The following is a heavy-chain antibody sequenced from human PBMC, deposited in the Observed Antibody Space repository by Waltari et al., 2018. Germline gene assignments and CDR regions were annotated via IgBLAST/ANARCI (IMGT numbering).Heavy chain of an antibody. Sequence: QVQLQESGPGLVKPSETLSLTCTVSGGSISSYYWSWIRQPAGKGLEWIGRIYTSGSTNYHPSLKRRVTMSVDTSKNPFSLKLSSVTAADTAVYYCARDGSVSNYYYYMDVWGKGTTVTVSS. CDR1: GGSISSYY. CDR2: IYTSGST. J-gene: IGHJ6*03. V-gene: IGHV4-4*07. CDR3: ARDGSVSNYYYYMDV.